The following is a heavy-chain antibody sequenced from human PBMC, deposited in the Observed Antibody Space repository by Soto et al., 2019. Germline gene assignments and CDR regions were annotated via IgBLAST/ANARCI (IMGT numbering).Heavy chain of an antibody. CDR2: INHSGST. J-gene: IGHJ4*02. CDR3: ARGQRDCSGGSCYPVSFDY. D-gene: IGHD2-15*01. CDR1: GGSFSGYY. V-gene: IGHV4-34*01. Sequence: SETLSLTCAVYGGSFSGYYWSWIRQPPGKGLEWIGEINHSGSTNYNPSLKSRVTISVDTSKNQFSLKLSSVTAADTAVYYCARGQRDCSGGSCYPVSFDYWGQGTLVTVSS.